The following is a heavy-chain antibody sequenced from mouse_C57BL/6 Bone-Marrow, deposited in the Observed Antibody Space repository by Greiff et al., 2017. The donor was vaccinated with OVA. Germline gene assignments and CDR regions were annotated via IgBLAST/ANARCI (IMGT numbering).Heavy chain of an antibody. CDR2: IYPGDGDT. CDR3: ASTPDYYCSSYPYYYAMGY. V-gene: IGHV1-80*01. Sequence: VQLQQSGAELVKPGASVKISCKASGYAFSSYWMNWVKQRPGKGVEWIGQIYPGDGDTNYNGKFKGKATLTADKSSSTAYMQLSSLTSEDSAVYFCASTPDYYCSSYPYYYAMGYWDQGTSVTVSS. CDR1: GYAFSSYW. J-gene: IGHJ4*01. D-gene: IGHD1-1*01.